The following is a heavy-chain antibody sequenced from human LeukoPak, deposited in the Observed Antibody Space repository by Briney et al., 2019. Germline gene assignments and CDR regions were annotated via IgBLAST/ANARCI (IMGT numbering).Heavy chain of an antibody. D-gene: IGHD1-26*01. V-gene: IGHV3-7*01. CDR2: IKQDGSEK. CDR1: GFTFSSCA. J-gene: IGHJ4*02. Sequence: GGSLRLSCAASGFTFSSCAMSWVRQAPGKGLEWVANIKQDGSEKYYVDSVKGRFTISRDNAKNSLYLQMNSLRAEDTAVYYCARDSGSYYYFDYWGQGTLVTVSS. CDR3: ARDSGSYYYFDY.